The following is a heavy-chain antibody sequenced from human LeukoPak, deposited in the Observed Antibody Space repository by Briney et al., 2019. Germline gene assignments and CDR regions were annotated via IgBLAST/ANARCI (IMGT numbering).Heavy chain of an antibody. J-gene: IGHJ4*02. D-gene: IGHD6-6*01. V-gene: IGHV3-9*01. CDR3: AKATASSSGFDY. CDR1: GFTFDDYA. Sequence: GGSLRLSCAASGFTFDDYAMHWVRQAPGKGLEWVLGISWNSGSIGYADSVKGRFTISRDNAKNSLYLQMNSLRAEDTALYYCAKATASSSGFDYWGQGTLVTVSS. CDR2: ISWNSGSI.